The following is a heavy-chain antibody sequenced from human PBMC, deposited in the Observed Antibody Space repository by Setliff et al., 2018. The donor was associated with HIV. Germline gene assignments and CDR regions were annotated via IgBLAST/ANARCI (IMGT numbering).Heavy chain of an antibody. CDR1: GFTFTTYP. Sequence: PGGSLRLSCVASGFTFTTYPMSWVRQAPGKGLEWVSAISGDGGDTAYADSLKGRFTISRDTSKNTLHLHMNSLRDEDTAVYLCANLWELGAWGQGTLVTVSS. V-gene: IGHV3-23*01. CDR3: ANLWELGA. J-gene: IGHJ5*02. D-gene: IGHD3-16*01. CDR2: ISGDGGDT.